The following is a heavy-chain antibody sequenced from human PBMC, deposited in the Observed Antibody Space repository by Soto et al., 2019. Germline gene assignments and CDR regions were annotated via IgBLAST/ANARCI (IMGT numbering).Heavy chain of an antibody. CDR3: ARGCAVVVVAAPYYYYMDV. J-gene: IGHJ6*03. Sequence: SETLSLTCAVYGGSFSGYYWSWIRQPPGKGLEWIGEINHSGSTNYNPSLKSRVTISVDTSKNQFSLKLSSVTAADTAVYYCARGCAVVVVAAPYYYYMDVWGKGTTVTVSS. D-gene: IGHD2-15*01. CDR2: INHSGST. CDR1: GGSFSGYY. V-gene: IGHV4-34*01.